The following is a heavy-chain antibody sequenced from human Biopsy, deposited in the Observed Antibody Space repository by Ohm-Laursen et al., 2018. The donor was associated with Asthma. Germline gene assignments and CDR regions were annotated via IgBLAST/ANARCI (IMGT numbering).Heavy chain of an antibody. D-gene: IGHD1-26*01. Sequence: SLRLSCSASGFTFSNYGMRWVRQAPGKGLDWVAVISFDGSNKNYTDSVKGRFTISRDNSRNTLHLQMNSLRAEDTAVYYCAKDVFPGWELRRGPDYWSQGTLVTVSS. J-gene: IGHJ4*02. CDR2: ISFDGSNK. CDR1: GFTFSNYG. CDR3: AKDVFPGWELRRGPDY. V-gene: IGHV3-30*18.